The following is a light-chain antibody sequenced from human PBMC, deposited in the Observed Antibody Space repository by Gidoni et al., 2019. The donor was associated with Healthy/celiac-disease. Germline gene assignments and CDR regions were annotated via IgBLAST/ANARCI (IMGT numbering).Light chain of an antibody. CDR1: QSISSW. V-gene: IGKV1-5*01. CDR3: QQYNSYLFX. CDR2: DAS. Sequence: DIQMTQSPSTLSASVGDRVTITCRASQSISSWLAWYQQKPGKAPKLLIYDASSLESGVPSRFSGSGSGTEFTLTISSLQPDDFATYYCQQYNSYLFXFXPGTKVDIK. J-gene: IGKJ3*01.